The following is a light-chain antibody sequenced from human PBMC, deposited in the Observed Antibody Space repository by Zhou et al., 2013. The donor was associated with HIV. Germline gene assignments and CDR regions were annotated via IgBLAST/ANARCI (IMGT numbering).Light chain of an antibody. J-gene: IGKJ4*01. V-gene: IGKV1-5*03. CDR1: QSISSW. Sequence: IQMTQSPSTLSASEGDRVTITCRASQSISSWVAWYQQKPGKAPKLLIYKASTLESGVPSRFSGSGSGTEFTLTISSLQPDDFATYYCQQYNSYSFTFGGGTKVEIK. CDR3: QQYNSYSFT. CDR2: KAS.